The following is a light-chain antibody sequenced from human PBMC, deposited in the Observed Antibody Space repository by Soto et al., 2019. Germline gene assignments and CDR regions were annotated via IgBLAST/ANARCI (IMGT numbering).Light chain of an antibody. Sequence: EIVLTQSPGTLSLSPGERATLSCRASQSVSNNYLAWYQQKPGQAPRLPIYGASNRATGIPDRFSGSGSGTDFTLTISRLEPEDFAVYYCQQRSNWLTFGGGTKVDI. CDR3: QQRSNWLT. CDR1: QSVSNNY. J-gene: IGKJ4*01. V-gene: IGKV3D-20*02. CDR2: GAS.